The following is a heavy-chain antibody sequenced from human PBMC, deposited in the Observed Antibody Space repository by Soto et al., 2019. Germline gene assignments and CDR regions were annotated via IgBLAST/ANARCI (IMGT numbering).Heavy chain of an antibody. V-gene: IGHV1-8*01. CDR3: ARGKSWDALVPAAYNYYYYYGMDV. CDR1: GYTFTSYD. Sequence: QVQLVQSGAEVKKPGASVKVSCKASGYTFTSYDINWVRQATGQGLEWMGWMNPNSGNTGYAQKFQGRVTMTRNTSISTAYMELSSLRSEYTAVYYCARGKSWDALVPAAYNYYYYYGMDVWGQGTTVTVSS. J-gene: IGHJ6*02. D-gene: IGHD2-2*01. CDR2: MNPNSGNT.